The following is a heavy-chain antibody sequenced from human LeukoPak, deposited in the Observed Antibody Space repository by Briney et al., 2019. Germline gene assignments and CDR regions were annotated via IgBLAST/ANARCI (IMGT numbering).Heavy chain of an antibody. CDR3: ARDRSSYDYGDYYYGMDV. Sequence: PSETLSLTCTVSGGSISSGDYYWSWIRQPPGRGLEWIGYIYYSGSTNYNPSLKSRVTISVDTSKNQFSLKLSSVTAADTAVYYCARDRSSYDYGDYYYGMDVWGQGTTVTVSS. D-gene: IGHD4-17*01. CDR1: GGSISSGDYY. V-gene: IGHV4-61*08. CDR2: IYYSGST. J-gene: IGHJ6*02.